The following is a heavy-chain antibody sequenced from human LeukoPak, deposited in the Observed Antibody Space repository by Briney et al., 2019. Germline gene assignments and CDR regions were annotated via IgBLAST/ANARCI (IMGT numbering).Heavy chain of an antibody. CDR1: GYTLTELS. CDR3: ATLWELNYYYYGMDV. D-gene: IGHD1-26*01. Sequence: GASVEVSCKVSGYTLTELSMHWVRQAPGKGLEWMGGFDPEDGETIYAQKFQGRVTMTEDTSTDTAYMELSSLRSEDTAVYYCATLWELNYYYYGMDVWGQGTTVTVSS. J-gene: IGHJ6*02. V-gene: IGHV1-24*01. CDR2: FDPEDGET.